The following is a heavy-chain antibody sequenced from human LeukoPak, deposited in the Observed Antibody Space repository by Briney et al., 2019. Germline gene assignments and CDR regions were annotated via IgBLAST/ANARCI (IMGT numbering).Heavy chain of an antibody. V-gene: IGHV3-21*01. J-gene: IGHJ4*02. D-gene: IGHD2-2*01. CDR3: ARASYCSSTSCYRAPFDY. CDR2: ISSSSSYI. Sequence: PGGSLRLSCAASGFTFSSYSMKWVRPAPGKGLEWVSSISSSSSYIYYADSVKGRFTISRDNAKNSLYLQMNSLRAEDTAVYYCARASYCSSTSCYRAPFDYWGQGTLVTVSS. CDR1: GFTFSSYS.